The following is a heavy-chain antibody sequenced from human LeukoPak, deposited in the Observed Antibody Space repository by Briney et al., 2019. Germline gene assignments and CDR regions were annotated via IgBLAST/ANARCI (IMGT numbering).Heavy chain of an antibody. Sequence: PGGSLRLSCTVSGFTFSCCAMSWVRLAPGKGLQWVSAITDSGASTYYADSVKGRFTISRDNSKNTLYLQMSNVRAEDTAIYYCAKSGPFDSWGREPWSPSPQ. J-gene: IGHJ4*02. V-gene: IGHV3-23*01. CDR1: GFTFSCCA. CDR2: ITDSGAST. CDR3: AKSGPFDS.